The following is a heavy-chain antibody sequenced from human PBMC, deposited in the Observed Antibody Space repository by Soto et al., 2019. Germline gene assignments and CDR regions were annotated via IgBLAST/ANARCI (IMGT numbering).Heavy chain of an antibody. V-gene: IGHV3-23*01. CDR3: AKGRVWFGAGMDV. J-gene: IGHJ6*02. Sequence: EVQLLESGGGLVQPGGSLRLSFAASGFTFSSYAMSWVRQAPGKGLEWVSAISGSGGSTYYADSGKGRFTISRDNXKNTLYLQMNSLRAEDTAVYYCAKGRVWFGAGMDVWGQGTTVTVSS. D-gene: IGHD3-10*01. CDR2: ISGSGGST. CDR1: GFTFSSYA.